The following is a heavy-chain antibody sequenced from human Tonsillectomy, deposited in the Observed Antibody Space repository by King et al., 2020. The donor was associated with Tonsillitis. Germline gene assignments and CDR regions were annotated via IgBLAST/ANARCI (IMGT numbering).Heavy chain of an antibody. D-gene: IGHD3-22*01. Sequence: VQLVQSGAEVKKPGASVKVSCKVSGYTLTELSMHWVRQAPGKGLEWMGGFDPEDGETIYAQKFQGRVTMTEDTSTDTAYMELSSLRSEDTAVYYCATFVPIYYDRSGYYPRWFDPWGQGTLVTVSS. CDR1: GYTLTELS. J-gene: IGHJ5*02. CDR3: ATFVPIYYDRSGYYPRWFDP. CDR2: FDPEDGET. V-gene: IGHV1-24*01.